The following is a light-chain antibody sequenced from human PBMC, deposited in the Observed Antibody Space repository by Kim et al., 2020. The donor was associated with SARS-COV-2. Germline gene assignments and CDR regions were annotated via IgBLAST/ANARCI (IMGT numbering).Light chain of an antibody. CDR2: KDT. CDR3: QSADNSGTYPV. J-gene: IGLJ2*01. V-gene: IGLV3-25*03. CDR1: SLSNQY. Sequence: VSVSPGPRAWITCSGESLSNQYLYWYQHKPGQAPVLVIYKDTERPSGIPERFSGSSSGTLTISGVQAEDEADYYCQSADNSGTYPVFGGGTQLTVL.